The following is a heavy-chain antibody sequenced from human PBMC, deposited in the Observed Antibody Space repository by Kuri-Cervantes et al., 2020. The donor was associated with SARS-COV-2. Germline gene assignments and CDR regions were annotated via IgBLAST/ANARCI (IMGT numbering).Heavy chain of an antibody. V-gene: IGHV3-21*01. Sequence: GGSLRLSCAASGFTFSSYSMNWVRQAPGKGLEWVSSISSSSSYIYYADSVEGRFTISRDNAKNSLYLQMNSLRAEDTAVYYCARRTYYDILTGPHDAFDIWGQGTMVTVSS. D-gene: IGHD3-9*01. J-gene: IGHJ3*02. CDR2: ISSSSSYI. CDR3: ARRTYYDILTGPHDAFDI. CDR1: GFTFSSYS.